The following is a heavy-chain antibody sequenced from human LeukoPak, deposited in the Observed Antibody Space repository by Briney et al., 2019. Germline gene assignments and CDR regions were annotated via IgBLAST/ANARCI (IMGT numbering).Heavy chain of an antibody. V-gene: IGHV3-74*01. CDR2: INHDGSDT. CDR1: GFTFKLYW. Sequence: PGGSLRLSCAASGFTFKLYWMHWVRQVPGRGPGWVSRINHDGSDTIYADSVRGRFTISRDDAKNTLYLQMNNLRAEDTAVYYCVRGGPSTWSWGQGTLVTVSS. D-gene: IGHD2-15*01. CDR3: VRGGPSTWS. J-gene: IGHJ5*02.